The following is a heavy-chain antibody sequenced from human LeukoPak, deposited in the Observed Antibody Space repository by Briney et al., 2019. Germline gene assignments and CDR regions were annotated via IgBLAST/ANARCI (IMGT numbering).Heavy chain of an antibody. CDR2: ISGSGGSK. Sequence: PGGSLRLSCAASGFTFSSYSMNWVRQAPGKGLEWVAAISGSGGSKYYADSVKGRLTIFRDNSKNTLYLQMNSLRAEDTAVYYCAKDGAGSQSYCSSTSCYVDYWGQGTLVTVSS. CDR1: GFTFSSYS. CDR3: AKDGAGSQSYCSSTSCYVDY. D-gene: IGHD2-2*01. V-gene: IGHV3-23*01. J-gene: IGHJ4*02.